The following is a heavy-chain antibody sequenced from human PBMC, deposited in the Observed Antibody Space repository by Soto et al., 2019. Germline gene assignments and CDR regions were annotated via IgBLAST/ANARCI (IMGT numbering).Heavy chain of an antibody. D-gene: IGHD3-3*01. V-gene: IGHV3-11*01. CDR1: GFTFSDYY. Sequence: PGGSLRLSCAASGFTFSDYYMSWIRQAPGKGQEWVSYISSSGSTIYYADSVKGRFTISRDNAKNSLYLQMNSLRAEDTAVYYCARVERGITIFGVVIPPFDYWGQGTLVTVSS. CDR3: ARVERGITIFGVVIPPFDY. CDR2: ISSSGSTI. J-gene: IGHJ4*02.